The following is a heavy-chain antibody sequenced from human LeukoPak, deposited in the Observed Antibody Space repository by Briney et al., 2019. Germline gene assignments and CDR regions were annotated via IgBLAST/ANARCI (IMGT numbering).Heavy chain of an antibody. Sequence: PGGSLRLSCAASGFTFDDYAMHWVRQAPGKGLEWVSLISGDGGSTYYADSVKGRFTFSRDNSKNSLYLQMNSLRTEDTALYYCAKDQREVAHWYFDLWGRGTLVTVSS. CDR2: ISGDGGST. CDR1: GFTFDDYA. J-gene: IGHJ2*01. CDR3: AKDQREVAHWYFDL. V-gene: IGHV3-43*02.